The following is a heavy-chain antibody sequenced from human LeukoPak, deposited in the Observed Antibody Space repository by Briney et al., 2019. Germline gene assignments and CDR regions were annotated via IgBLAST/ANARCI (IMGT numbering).Heavy chain of an antibody. Sequence: ETLSLTCAVYGGSFSGYYWSWVRQAPGKGLEWVSAISSGGGNTDYADSVKGRFTISRDNSKNTVFLQMNSLRAEDTGVYYCANRISGSSSWGQGTLVTVSS. CDR3: ANRISGSSS. CDR2: ISSGGGNT. CDR1: GGSFSGYY. V-gene: IGHV3-23*01. J-gene: IGHJ5*02. D-gene: IGHD3-10*01.